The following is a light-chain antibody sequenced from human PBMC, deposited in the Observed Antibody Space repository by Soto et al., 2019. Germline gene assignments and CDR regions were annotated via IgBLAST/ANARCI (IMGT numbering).Light chain of an antibody. V-gene: IGKV4-1*01. J-gene: IGKJ4*01. CDR1: QSLLYTSNYKAY. CDR2: WAS. Sequence: DIVMTQSPDSLAVSLGERATINCKSIQSLLYTSNYKAYLAWYQQKPGQPPKLLFYWASTRASGVPARFSASASGTDFTLTISSLQAEDGAVYYCHQYYSPPLTVVGGTKVEIK. CDR3: HQYYSPPLT.